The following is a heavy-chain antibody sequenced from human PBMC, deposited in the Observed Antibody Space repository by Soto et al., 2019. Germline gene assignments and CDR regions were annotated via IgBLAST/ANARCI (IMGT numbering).Heavy chain of an antibody. D-gene: IGHD6-13*01. Sequence: SETLSLTCTVSGGSISSYYWSWTRQPPGKGLEWIGYIYYSGSTNYNPSLKSRVTISVDTSKNQFSLKLSSVTAADTAVYYCARALGGAAVVYWGQGTLVTVSS. CDR3: ARALGGAAVVY. CDR1: GGSISSYY. V-gene: IGHV4-59*01. CDR2: IYYSGST. J-gene: IGHJ4*02.